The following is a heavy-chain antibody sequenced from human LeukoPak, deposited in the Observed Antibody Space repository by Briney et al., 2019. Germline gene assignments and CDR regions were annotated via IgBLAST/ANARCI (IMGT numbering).Heavy chain of an antibody. J-gene: IGHJ4*02. CDR3: SRDPQSSSLFIGY. V-gene: IGHV3-30-3*01. Sequence: GGSLRLSCAASGFTFSSYAMHWVRQAPGKGLEWVADISYDGSNKYYADSVKGRFTISRDNSKNTLYLQMNRLRAEATAVYYCSRDPQSSSLFIGYWGQGTLVTVSS. CDR1: GFTFSSYA. CDR2: ISYDGSNK. D-gene: IGHD6-13*01.